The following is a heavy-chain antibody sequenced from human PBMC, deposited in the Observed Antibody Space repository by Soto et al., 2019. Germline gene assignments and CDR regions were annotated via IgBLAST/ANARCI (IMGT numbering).Heavy chain of an antibody. J-gene: IGHJ5*02. CDR1: GFTLANHW. CDR3: ATAEVDH. Sequence: VGSLRLSCAASGFTLANHWMHWVRQAPGKGLEWVSRVISDGKTIDYADSVKGRFTVSRDNAKNTLYLQMNSLRAEDTAVYYCATAEVDHWGPGTLVTVSS. V-gene: IGHV3-74*01. CDR2: VISDGKTI.